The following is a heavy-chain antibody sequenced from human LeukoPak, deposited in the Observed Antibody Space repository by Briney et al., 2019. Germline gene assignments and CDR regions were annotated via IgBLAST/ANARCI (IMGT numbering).Heavy chain of an antibody. CDR3: AKAVAGTEVY. J-gene: IGHJ4*02. CDR1: GGSFSGYY. V-gene: IGHV4-34*01. Sequence: SETLSLTCAVYGGSFSGYYWSWIRQPPGKGLEWIGEINHSGSANYNPSLKSRVTISVDTSKNQFSLKLSSVTAADSAVYYCAKAVAGTEVYWGQGTLVTVSS. CDR2: INHSGSA. D-gene: IGHD6-19*01.